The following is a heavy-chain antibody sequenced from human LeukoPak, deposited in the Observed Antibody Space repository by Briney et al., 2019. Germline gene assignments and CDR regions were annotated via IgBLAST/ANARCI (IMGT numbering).Heavy chain of an antibody. Sequence: GGSLRLSCAASGFTFSSYAMSWVRQAPGKGLEWVAVISYDGSNKYYADSVKGRFTISRDNSKNTLYLQMNSLRAEDTAVYYCARGGRQQLVTRDYYYGMDVWGQGTTVTVSS. V-gene: IGHV3-30-3*01. D-gene: IGHD6-13*01. CDR2: ISYDGSNK. CDR3: ARGGRQQLVTRDYYYGMDV. J-gene: IGHJ6*02. CDR1: GFTFSSYA.